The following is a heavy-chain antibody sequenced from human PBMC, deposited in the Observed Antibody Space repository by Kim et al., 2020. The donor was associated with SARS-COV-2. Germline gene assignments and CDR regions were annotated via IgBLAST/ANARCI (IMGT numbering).Heavy chain of an antibody. V-gene: IGHV3-23*01. D-gene: IGHD2-15*01. CDR3: AKHKAGWTRQKADYFDF. J-gene: IGHJ4*02. Sequence: SVRGRFTISRDNSKITLYLQMNWLRAEDTAVYYCAKHKAGWTRQKADYFDFWGQGTPVTVSS.